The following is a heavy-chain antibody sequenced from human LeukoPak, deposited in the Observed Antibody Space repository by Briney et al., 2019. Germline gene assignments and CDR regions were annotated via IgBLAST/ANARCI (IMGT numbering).Heavy chain of an antibody. CDR3: ARDGVVAVSGIAAFDF. D-gene: IGHD6-19*01. Sequence: PSETLSLTCTVSGGSISSYYWSWIRQPPGKGLEWIGYVDYRGHTKSKPSLKSRVTISVDTSKNQFSLKLTSVTAADTAVYYCARDGVVAVSGIAAFDFWGQGTMVTVSS. J-gene: IGHJ3*01. CDR2: VDYRGHT. V-gene: IGHV4-59*01. CDR1: GGSISSYY.